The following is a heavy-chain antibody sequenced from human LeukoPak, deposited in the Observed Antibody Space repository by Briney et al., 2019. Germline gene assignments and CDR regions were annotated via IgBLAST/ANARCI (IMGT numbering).Heavy chain of an antibody. CDR3: ARGGWDKDSSSWYDDY. D-gene: IGHD6-13*01. CDR2: MNPNSGNT. V-gene: IGHV1-8*03. J-gene: IGHJ4*02. CDR1: GYTFTSYD. Sequence: ASVKVACKASGYTFTSYDFNWVRPATGQGLEWMGWMNPNSGNTGYAQKFQGRVTITRNTSISTAYMELSSLRSEDTAVYYCARGGWDKDSSSWYDDYWGQGTLVTVSS.